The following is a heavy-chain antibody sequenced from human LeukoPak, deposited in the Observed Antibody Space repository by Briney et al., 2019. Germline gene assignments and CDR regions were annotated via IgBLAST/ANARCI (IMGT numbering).Heavy chain of an antibody. CDR3: ARAMRSGYDY. CDR1: GFTFSSYG. J-gene: IGHJ4*02. Sequence: GGSLRLSCAASGFTFSSYGMNWVRQAPGKRLEWVSYISSSSDSIYYADSVKGRFTISRDNAENSLYLQMDSLRDEDAAVYYCARAMRSGYDYWGQGTLVTVSS. CDR2: ISSSSDSI. D-gene: IGHD5-12*01. V-gene: IGHV3-48*02.